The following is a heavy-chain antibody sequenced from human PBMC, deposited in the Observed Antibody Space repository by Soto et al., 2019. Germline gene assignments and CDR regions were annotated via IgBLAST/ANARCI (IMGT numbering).Heavy chain of an antibody. Sequence: SETLSLTCTVSGGSISSGGYYWSWIRQHPGKGLEWIGYIYYSGSTYYNPSLKSRVTISVDTSKNQFSLKLSSVTAADTAVYYRERVVVVAASENWFDPWGQGTLVTVSS. CDR3: ERVVVVAASENWFDP. D-gene: IGHD2-15*01. CDR2: IYYSGST. J-gene: IGHJ5*02. V-gene: IGHV4-31*03. CDR1: GGSISSGGYY.